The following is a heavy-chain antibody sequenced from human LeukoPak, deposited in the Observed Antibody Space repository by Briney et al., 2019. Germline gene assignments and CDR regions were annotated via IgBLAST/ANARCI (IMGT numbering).Heavy chain of an antibody. V-gene: IGHV3-64D*08. CDR2: IGGSGATT. CDR1: GFTFSTYT. CDR3: VKDRSGFYAFDI. Sequence: GGSLRLSCSASGFTFSTYTMHWVRQAPGKGLEYVSSIGGSGATTYYADSVKSRFTTSRDNSKNTLYLQMSSLRAEDTAVYCCVKDRSGFYAFDIWGQGTMVTVSS. D-gene: IGHD3-3*01. J-gene: IGHJ3*02.